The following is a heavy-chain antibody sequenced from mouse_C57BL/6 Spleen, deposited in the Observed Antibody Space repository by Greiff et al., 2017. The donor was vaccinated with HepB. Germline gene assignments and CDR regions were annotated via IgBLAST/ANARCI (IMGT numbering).Heavy chain of an antibody. J-gene: IGHJ4*01. V-gene: IGHV5-17*01. CDR3: ARQDGYDYYAMDY. CDR2: ISSGSSTI. Sequence: EVMLVESGGGLVKPGGSLKLSCAASGFTFSDYGMHWVRQAPEKGLEWVAYISSGSSTIYYADTVKGRFTISRDNAKNTLFLQMTSLRSEDTAMYYCARQDGYDYYAMDYWGQGTSVTVSS. D-gene: IGHD2-2*01. CDR1: GFTFSDYG.